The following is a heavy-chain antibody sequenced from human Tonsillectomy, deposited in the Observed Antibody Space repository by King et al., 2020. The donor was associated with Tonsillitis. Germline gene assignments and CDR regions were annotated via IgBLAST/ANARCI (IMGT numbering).Heavy chain of an antibody. D-gene: IGHD3-22*01. V-gene: IGHV3-30*02. J-gene: IGHJ4*02. CDR2: IRYDGSNK. Sequence: VQLVESGGGVVQPGGSLRLSCAASGFTFSNYGMHWVRQAPGKGLEWVAIIRYDGSNKSYTDSVKGRFTISRDNSKNTLYLQMNSLRAEDTAVYFCAKEWGSYYSHGHYSGGAYWGQGXLVTVSS. CDR3: AKEWGSYYSHGHYSGGAY. CDR1: GFTFSNYG.